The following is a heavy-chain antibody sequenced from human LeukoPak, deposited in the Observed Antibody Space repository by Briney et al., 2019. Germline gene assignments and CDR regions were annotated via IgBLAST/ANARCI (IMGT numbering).Heavy chain of an antibody. CDR1: GVCRRSYF. CDR2: MSYSGIS. CDR3: TREEGAWGYGSSGFDS. Sequence: PSETLSLTCSVSGVCRRSYFWSWIRQTPGKGLEWIGFMSYSGISNYNLSLKSRVTISLDTSRNQFSLRLNSVTAADTAIYYCTREEGAWGYGSSGFDSWGQGILVTVSS. D-gene: IGHD3-10*01. V-gene: IGHV4-59*13. J-gene: IGHJ4*02.